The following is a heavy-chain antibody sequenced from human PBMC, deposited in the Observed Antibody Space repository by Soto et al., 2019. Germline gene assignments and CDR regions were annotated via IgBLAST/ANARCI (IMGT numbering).Heavy chain of an antibody. D-gene: IGHD4-17*01. J-gene: IGHJ4*02. CDR2: ISGSGGST. Sequence: GGFMRVPCAASGFNFSSLAISWVRQAPGKGLEWVSAISGSGGSTYYADSVKGRFTISRDSSKNTLYLQMNSLRADDTALYYCAGRNSGDYPYFDFWGPGTLVTVSS. CDR3: AGRNSGDYPYFDF. CDR1: GFNFSSLA. V-gene: IGHV3-23*01.